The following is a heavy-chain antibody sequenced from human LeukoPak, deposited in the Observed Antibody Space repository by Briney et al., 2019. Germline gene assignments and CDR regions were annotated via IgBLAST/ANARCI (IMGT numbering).Heavy chain of an antibody. CDR3: ARVYHERRDSSGRMDV. Sequence: GGSLRLSCAASGFTVSSNYMSWVRQAPGKGLEWVSVIYSGGSTYYADSVKGRFTISRHNSKNTPYLQMNSLRAEDTAVYYCARVYHERRDSSGRMDVWGQGTTVTVSS. D-gene: IGHD3-22*01. CDR1: GFTVSSNY. V-gene: IGHV3-53*04. J-gene: IGHJ6*02. CDR2: IYSGGST.